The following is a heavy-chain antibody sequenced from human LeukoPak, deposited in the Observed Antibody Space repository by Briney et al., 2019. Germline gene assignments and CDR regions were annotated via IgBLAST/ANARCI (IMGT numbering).Heavy chain of an antibody. CDR3: AKGYYYDSSGYLDY. J-gene: IGHJ4*02. Sequence: GGSLRLSCGASGFTFSNYGMLWVRQAPGKGLEWVSAISGSGGSTYYADSVKGRFTISRDNSKNTLYLQMNSLRAEDTAVYYCAKGYYYDSSGYLDYWGQGTLVTVSS. CDR2: ISGSGGST. CDR1: GFTFSNYG. V-gene: IGHV3-23*01. D-gene: IGHD3-22*01.